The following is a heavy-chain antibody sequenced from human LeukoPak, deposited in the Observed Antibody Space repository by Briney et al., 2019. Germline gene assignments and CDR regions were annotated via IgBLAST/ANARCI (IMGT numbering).Heavy chain of an antibody. Sequence: PGGSLRLSCAASGFTFSSYWMHWVRHAPGKGLVWVSRVNSDGSTTSYADSVKGRFTISRDNAKNTLYLQMNSLRAEDTAVYYCARDIRITMIVPNAFDIWGQGTMVTVSS. D-gene: IGHD3-22*01. J-gene: IGHJ3*02. CDR2: VNSDGSTT. CDR1: GFTFSSYW. V-gene: IGHV3-74*01. CDR3: ARDIRITMIVPNAFDI.